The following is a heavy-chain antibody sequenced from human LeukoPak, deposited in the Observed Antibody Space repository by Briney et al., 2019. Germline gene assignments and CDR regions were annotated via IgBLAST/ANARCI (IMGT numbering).Heavy chain of an antibody. CDR3: ARDPPAVRTNTYA. Sequence: GGSLRLSCAASGFTVSNNYMNWVRQAPGKGLEWVSLIYSGGDTHYADSVKGRFTISRDSSKNTLYLQMDSLRAEDTAVYYCARDPPAVRTNTYAWGQGTLVTVSS. CDR1: GFTVSNNY. J-gene: IGHJ5*02. V-gene: IGHV3-66*01. D-gene: IGHD4/OR15-4a*01. CDR2: IYSGGDT.